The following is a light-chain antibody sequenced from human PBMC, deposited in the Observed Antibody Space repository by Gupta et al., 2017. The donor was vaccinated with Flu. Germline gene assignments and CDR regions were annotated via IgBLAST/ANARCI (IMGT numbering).Light chain of an antibody. CDR2: MGS. J-gene: IGKJ2*03. CDR1: QSLLHSNGYTY. CDR3: TQVIKPPSS. Sequence: IVMTQSPLSLPVTPGELASISCKSSQSLLHSNGYTYLDWYLQKPGQSPQLLIYMGSKRASGVSERFRGTESRKNFTLSIKRGEDEDIGVYYGTQVIKPPSSFGKGTKLEIK. V-gene: IGKV2-28*01.